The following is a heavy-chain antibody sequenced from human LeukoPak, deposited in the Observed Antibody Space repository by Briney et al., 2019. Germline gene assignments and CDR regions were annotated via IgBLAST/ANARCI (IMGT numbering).Heavy chain of an antibody. V-gene: IGHV3-11*04. CDR3: AKARGVYSGSYLFDY. Sequence: GGSLRLSCAASGFTFSDYYMSWIRQAPGKGLEWVSYISSSGSTIYYADSVKGRFTISRDNAKNSLYLQMNSLRAEDTAVYYCAKARGVYSGSYLFDYWGQGTLVTVSS. D-gene: IGHD1-26*01. CDR2: ISSSGSTI. CDR1: GFTFSDYY. J-gene: IGHJ4*02.